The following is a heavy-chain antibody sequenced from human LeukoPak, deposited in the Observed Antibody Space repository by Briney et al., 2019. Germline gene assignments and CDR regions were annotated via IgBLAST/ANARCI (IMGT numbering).Heavy chain of an antibody. CDR3: ARVERDCSGGSCYRAFDI. Sequence: PGGSLRLSCAASGFTFSSYEMNRVRQAPGKGLEWVSYISSSGSTIYYADSVKGRFTISRDNAKNSLYLQMNSLRAEDTAVYYCARVERDCSGGSCYRAFDIWGQGTMVTVSS. CDR2: ISSSGSTI. CDR1: GFTFSSYE. D-gene: IGHD2-15*01. J-gene: IGHJ3*02. V-gene: IGHV3-48*03.